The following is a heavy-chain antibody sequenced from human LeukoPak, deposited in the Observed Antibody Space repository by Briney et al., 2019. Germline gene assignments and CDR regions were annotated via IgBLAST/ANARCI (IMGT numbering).Heavy chain of an antibody. J-gene: IGHJ4*02. Sequence: GGCLRLSCAASGFTFSSYWMSWVRQAPGKGLEWVANIKEDGSEKNYVDSVKGRFTISRDNAKNSLYLQMNSLRAEDTAVYYCARGGGRHVEYWGQGNLVTVSS. V-gene: IGHV3-7*05. CDR1: GFTFSSYW. CDR3: ARGGGRHVEY. D-gene: IGHD2/OR15-2a*01. CDR2: IKEDGSEK.